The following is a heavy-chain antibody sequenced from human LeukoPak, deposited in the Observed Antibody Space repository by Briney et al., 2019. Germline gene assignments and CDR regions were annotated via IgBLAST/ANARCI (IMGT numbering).Heavy chain of an antibody. J-gene: IGHJ5*02. CDR3: AKDGAQYSSGPECDP. Sequence: TGGSLRLSCAASGLHFSGTAMSWVRQAPGKGLEWVSAISHDGMNAYYADSVKGRFTISRDNSKKTVSLEMNSLTAADTGVYYCAKDGAQYSSGPECDPRGQGALVTVSP. CDR2: ISHDGMNA. V-gene: IGHV3-23*01. D-gene: IGHD6-19*01. CDR1: GLHFSGTA.